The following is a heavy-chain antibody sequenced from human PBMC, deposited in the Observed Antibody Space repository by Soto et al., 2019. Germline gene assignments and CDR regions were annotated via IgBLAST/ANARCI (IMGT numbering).Heavy chain of an antibody. Sequence: SETLALTCTVSGGSISSYYWSWIRQPPGKGLEWIGYIYYSGSTNYNPSLKSRVTISVDTSKNQFSLKLSSVTAADTAVYYCARSDGRYWGRGTLVTVSA. J-gene: IGHJ4*02. CDR3: ARSDGRY. CDR1: GGSISSYY. V-gene: IGHV4-59*01. CDR2: IYYSGST.